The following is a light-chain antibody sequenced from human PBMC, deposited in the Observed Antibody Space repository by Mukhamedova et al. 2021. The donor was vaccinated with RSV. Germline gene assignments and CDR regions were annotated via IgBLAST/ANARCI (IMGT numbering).Light chain of an antibody. CDR3: SSYTSSSTKV. V-gene: IGLV1-40*01. Sequence: LTLLIYGNSNRPSGVPDRFSGSKSGTPASLAITGLQAEDEADYYCSSYTSSSTKVFGGGT. J-gene: IGLJ2*01. CDR2: GNS.